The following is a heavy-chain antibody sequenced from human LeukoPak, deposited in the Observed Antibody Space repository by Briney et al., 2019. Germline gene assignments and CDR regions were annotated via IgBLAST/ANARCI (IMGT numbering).Heavy chain of an antibody. D-gene: IGHD3-22*01. CDR1: GFTFSSYA. CDR2: IKQDESEK. J-gene: IGHJ3*01. Sequence: GGSLRLSCAASGFTFSSYAMSWVRQAPGKGLEWVANIKQDESEKNYVDSVKGRFTISRDNANNLLHLQMNNLRADDTAVYYCARRSGYYWDAFDVWGQGTMVTVSS. CDR3: ARRSGYYWDAFDV. V-gene: IGHV3-7*01.